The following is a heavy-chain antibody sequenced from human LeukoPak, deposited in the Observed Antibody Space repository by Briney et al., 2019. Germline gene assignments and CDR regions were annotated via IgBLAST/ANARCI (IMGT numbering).Heavy chain of an antibody. D-gene: IGHD3-10*01. J-gene: IGHJ3*02. CDR3: ARGTTHLWFGEGGNALDI. CDR1: GYTFTGSY. V-gene: IGHV1-2*02. CDR2: LNPNSGDT. Sequence: ASVKVSCKASGYTFTGSYLHWVRQAPGQGLEWMGWLNPNSGDTKDALKFQGRVTMTRDTSINTAYLELSRLTSDDTAVYYCARGTTHLWFGEGGNALDIWGQGTMVTVSS.